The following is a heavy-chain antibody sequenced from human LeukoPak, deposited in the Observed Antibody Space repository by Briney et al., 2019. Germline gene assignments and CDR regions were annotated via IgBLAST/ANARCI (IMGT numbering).Heavy chain of an antibody. Sequence: GGSLRLSCAASGFTFSSYAMSWVRQAPGKGLEWVSAISGSGGSTYYADSVKGRFTISRDNSKNTLYLQMKSLRAEDTAVYYCAKSPITIFGVANYYFDYWGQGTLVTVSS. CDR3: AKSPITIFGVANYYFDY. CDR2: ISGSGGST. D-gene: IGHD3-3*01. J-gene: IGHJ4*02. CDR1: GFTFSSYA. V-gene: IGHV3-23*01.